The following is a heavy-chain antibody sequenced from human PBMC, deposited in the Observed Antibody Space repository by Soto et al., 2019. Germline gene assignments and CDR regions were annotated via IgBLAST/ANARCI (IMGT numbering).Heavy chain of an antibody. CDR3: ARSRDSGWSFDF. J-gene: IGHJ4*02. V-gene: IGHV4-59*01. CDR1: GGSISTYY. D-gene: IGHD6-19*01. CDR2: IYYSGNT. Sequence: PSETLSLTCTVSGGSISTYYWSWFRQFPGKGLEWIGYIYYSGNTKYNPSLNSRVTISLDKAKNQFSLKLTSLNTADTAVYYCARSRDSGWSFDFWGQSTLVTVSS.